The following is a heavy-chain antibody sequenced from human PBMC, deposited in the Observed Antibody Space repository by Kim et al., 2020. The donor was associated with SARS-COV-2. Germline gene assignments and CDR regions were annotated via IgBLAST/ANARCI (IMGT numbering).Heavy chain of an antibody. J-gene: IGHJ4*02. CDR1: GFTVSLHY. V-gene: IGHV3-66*01. Sequence: GGSLRLSCAASGFTVSLHYMSWVRQAPGKGLEWGAVIYSGGSTYYADSVTGRFTIARDNSKHTLYLQMNSLRAEDTAVYYCARELTATYYYDNSQGVDSYWGQGTLVTVSS. CDR2: IYSGGST. D-gene: IGHD3-22*01. CDR3: ARELTATYYYDNSQGVDSY.